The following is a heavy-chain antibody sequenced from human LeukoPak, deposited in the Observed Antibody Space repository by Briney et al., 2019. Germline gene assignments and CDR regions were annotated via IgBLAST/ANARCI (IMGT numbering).Heavy chain of an antibody. J-gene: IGHJ4*02. V-gene: IGHV4-34*01. CDR1: GGSLSGYY. CDR3: ARVVGASRYINYFDY. Sequence: SETLSLTCAVYGGSLSGYYWSWIRQPPGKGLEWIGEINHSGSTNYNPSLKSRVTISVDTSKNQFSLKLSSVTAADTAVYYCARVVGASRYINYFDYWGQGTLVTVSS. CDR2: INHSGST. D-gene: IGHD6-13*01.